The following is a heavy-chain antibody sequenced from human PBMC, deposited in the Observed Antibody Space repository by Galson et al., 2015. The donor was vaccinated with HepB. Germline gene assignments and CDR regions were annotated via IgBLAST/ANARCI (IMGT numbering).Heavy chain of an antibody. D-gene: IGHD2-21*02. CDR2: IWYDGSNK. CDR1: GFTFSSYG. CDR3: ARGGRDPYCGGDCYFDY. Sequence: SLRLSCAASGFTFSSYGMHWVRQAPGKGLEWVAVIWYDGSNKYYADSVKGRFTISRDNSKNTLYLQMNSLGAEDTAVYYCARGGRDPYCGGDCYFDYWGQGTLVTVSS. J-gene: IGHJ4*02. V-gene: IGHV3-33*01.